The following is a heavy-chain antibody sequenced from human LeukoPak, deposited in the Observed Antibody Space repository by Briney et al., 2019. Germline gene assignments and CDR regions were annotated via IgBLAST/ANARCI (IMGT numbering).Heavy chain of an antibody. CDR3: ARVVCSAHFDY. CDR1: GFIVSSNH. Sequence: GGSLRLSCAASGFIVSSNHMSWVRQAPGKGLEWVSVISGGGITYYTDSVKGRFTISRDNSKNTLYLQMNSLRAEDTAVYYCARVVCSAHFDYWGQGTLVTVSS. J-gene: IGHJ4*02. V-gene: IGHV3-53*01. CDR2: ISGGGIT. D-gene: IGHD2-15*01.